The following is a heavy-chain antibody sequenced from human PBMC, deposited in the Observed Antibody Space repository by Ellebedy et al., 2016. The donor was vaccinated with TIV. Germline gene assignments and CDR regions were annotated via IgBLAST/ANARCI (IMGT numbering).Heavy chain of an antibody. D-gene: IGHD6-13*01. CDR3: ARVGYSSSWYGSVIHYGMDV. Sequence: SETLSLTXAVYGGSFSGYYWSWIRQPPGKGLEWIGEINHSGSTNYNPSLKSRVTISVDTSKNQFSLKLSSVTAADTAVYYCARVGYSSSWYGSVIHYGMDVWGQGTTVTVSS. CDR1: GGSFSGYY. J-gene: IGHJ6*02. CDR2: INHSGST. V-gene: IGHV4-34*01.